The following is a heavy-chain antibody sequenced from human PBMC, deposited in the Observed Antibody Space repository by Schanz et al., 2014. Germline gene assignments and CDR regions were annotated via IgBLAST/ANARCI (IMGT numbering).Heavy chain of an antibody. V-gene: IGHV1-18*04. CDR3: ARNVIATSPAFEL. Sequence: QVQLVQSGTEVKKPGASVKVSCKASGYTFISYGVSWVRQAPGQGLEWMGWISTYTGNTNYAQRLQDRVTMTTDTSTSTAYMELRSLRSDDTALYFCARNVIATSPAFELWGPGTMVTVS. D-gene: IGHD6-13*01. CDR1: GYTFISYG. CDR2: ISTYTGNT. J-gene: IGHJ3*01.